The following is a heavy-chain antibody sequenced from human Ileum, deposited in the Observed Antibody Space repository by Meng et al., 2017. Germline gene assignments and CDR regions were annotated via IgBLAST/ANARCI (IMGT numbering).Heavy chain of an antibody. V-gene: IGHV4-34*01. CDR2: ISHSGSA. J-gene: IGHJ4*02. Sequence: QVQLQQWGAGLLKPSETLSLTCAVYGGSFSGYYWSWIRQPPGKGLEWIGQISHSGSAYYNPSLKSRVTMSVDKSKSQFSLMLTSVTAADTAIYYCARHGGYSQDFWGQGTLVTVSS. CDR1: GGSFSGYY. D-gene: IGHD4-23*01. CDR3: ARHGGYSQDF.